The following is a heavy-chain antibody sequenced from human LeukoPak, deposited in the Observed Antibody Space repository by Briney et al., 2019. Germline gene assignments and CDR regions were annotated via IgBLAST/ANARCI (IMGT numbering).Heavy chain of an antibody. CDR3: ARASEGIGYFDT. CDR2: ISYSGTT. J-gene: IGHJ4*02. D-gene: IGHD3-3*01. Sequence: KPSETLSLTCAVYGGSFSGYYWGWIRQPPGKGLEWIGSISYSGTTYYNPSLKSRVTISIDTSKNQFSLKVTSVTAADTAVYYCARASEGIGYFDTWGRGSLVTVSS. CDR1: GGSFSGYY. V-gene: IGHV4-34*01.